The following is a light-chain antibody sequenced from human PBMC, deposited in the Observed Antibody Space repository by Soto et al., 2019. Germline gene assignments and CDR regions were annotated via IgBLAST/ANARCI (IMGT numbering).Light chain of an antibody. CDR3: QSYDSSLSGLV. CDR1: SSNIGAGYD. V-gene: IGLV1-40*01. CDR2: GNS. Sequence: QLVLTQPPSVSGAPGQRVTISCTGSSSNIGAGYDVHWYQQLPGTAPKLLIYGNSNRPSRVPDRFSGSKSGTSASLAITGLQAEDEADYYCQSYDSSLSGLVFGTGTKLTVL. J-gene: IGLJ1*01.